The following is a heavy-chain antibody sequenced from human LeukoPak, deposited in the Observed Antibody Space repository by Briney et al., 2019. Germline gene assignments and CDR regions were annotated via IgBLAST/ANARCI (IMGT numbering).Heavy chain of an antibody. CDR1: GFTFSTNS. Sequence: PGGTLRLSCAASGFTFSTNSMNWVRQAPGKGLEWVSSIGISSSHTFYADSVKGRFTISRDNAENSVYLQMNSLRAEDTAVYYCAKDLTTVAPPYYYYYMDVWGKGTTVTVSS. V-gene: IGHV3-21*01. CDR3: AKDLTTVAPPYYYYYMDV. J-gene: IGHJ6*03. CDR2: IGISSSHT. D-gene: IGHD4-23*01.